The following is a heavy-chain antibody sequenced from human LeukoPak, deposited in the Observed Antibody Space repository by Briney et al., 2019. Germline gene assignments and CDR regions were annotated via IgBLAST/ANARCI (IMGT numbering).Heavy chain of an antibody. V-gene: IGHV3-30*03. Sequence: GGSLRLSCAASGFTFSSYDMHWVRQAPGKGLEWVALILYDGSNKNYGDSVNGRSTISRDNSKNTVYLQMNSLRAEDTAVYYCATGGNSDYWGQGTLVTVSS. CDR2: ILYDGSNK. CDR1: GFTFSSYD. CDR3: ATGGNSDY. D-gene: IGHD4-23*01. J-gene: IGHJ4*02.